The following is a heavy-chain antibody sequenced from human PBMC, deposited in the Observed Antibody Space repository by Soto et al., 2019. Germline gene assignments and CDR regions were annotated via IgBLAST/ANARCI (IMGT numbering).Heavy chain of an antibody. J-gene: IGHJ6*02. CDR3: ARRPDYYYGMDV. CDR2: IDPSDSYT. Sequence: PGESLKISCKGSGYSFTSYWISWGLQMPGKGLEWMGRIDPSDSYTNYSPSFQGHVTISADKSISTAYLQWSSLKASDTAMYYCARRPDYYYGMDVWGHGTTVTVSS. CDR1: GYSFTSYW. V-gene: IGHV5-10-1*01.